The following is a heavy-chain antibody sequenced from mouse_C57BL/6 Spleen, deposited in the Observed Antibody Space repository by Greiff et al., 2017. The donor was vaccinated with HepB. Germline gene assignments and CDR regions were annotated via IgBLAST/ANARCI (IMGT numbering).Heavy chain of an antibody. Sequence: EVKVVESGGGLVKPGGSLKLSCAASGFTFSDYGMHWVRQAPEKGLEWVAYISSGSSTIYYADTVKGRFTISRDNAKNTLFLQMTSLRSEDTAMYYCARRDYGSSRYAMDYWGQGTSVTVSS. D-gene: IGHD1-1*01. V-gene: IGHV5-17*01. CDR2: ISSGSSTI. CDR1: GFTFSDYG. CDR3: ARRDYGSSRYAMDY. J-gene: IGHJ4*01.